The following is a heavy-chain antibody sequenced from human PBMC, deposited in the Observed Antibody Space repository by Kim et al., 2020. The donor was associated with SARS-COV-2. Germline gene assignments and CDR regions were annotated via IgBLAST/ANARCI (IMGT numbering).Heavy chain of an antibody. V-gene: IGHV3-23*01. CDR1: GFTFSSYA. D-gene: IGHD2-2*01. Sequence: GGSLRLSCAASGFTFSSYAMSWVRQAPGKGLEWVSAISGSGGSTYYADSVKGRFTISRDNSKNTLYLQMNSLRAEDTAVYYCAKRYCSSTSCSGYYYYMDVWGKGTTVTVSS. J-gene: IGHJ6*03. CDR2: ISGSGGST. CDR3: AKRYCSSTSCSGYYYYMDV.